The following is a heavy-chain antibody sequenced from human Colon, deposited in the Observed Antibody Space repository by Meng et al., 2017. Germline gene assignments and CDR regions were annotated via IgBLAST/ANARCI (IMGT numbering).Heavy chain of an antibody. Sequence: QVQLQESGPGLVKPSETLSLTCTVSGASIKSYFWSWLRQAPGKGLDWIASIYYSGRTDYNPSLKSRVAISVDTSKSHFSLNLSSVTAADTAVYYCATSDRVPGWFDPWGQGTLVTVSS. CDR3: ATSDRVPGWFDP. D-gene: IGHD3-10*01. J-gene: IGHJ5*02. CDR2: IYYSGRT. V-gene: IGHV4-59*01. CDR1: GASIKSYF.